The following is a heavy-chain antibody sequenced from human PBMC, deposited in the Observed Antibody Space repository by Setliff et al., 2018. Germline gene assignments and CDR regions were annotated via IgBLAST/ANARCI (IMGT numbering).Heavy chain of an antibody. CDR1: GYTFAKYG. V-gene: IGHV1-18*01. Sequence: ASVKVSCKAFGYTFAKYGTSWVRQAPGQGLEWMGWISGYNGYTVYAQKLQGRVTLTTDTSTGTPYMEVRSLRSDDTAQYYCVRDRAAIVVGPPTAAFDIWGQGTMVTVSS. CDR2: ISGYNGYT. CDR3: VRDRAAIVVGPPTAAFDI. J-gene: IGHJ3*02. D-gene: IGHD2-2*01.